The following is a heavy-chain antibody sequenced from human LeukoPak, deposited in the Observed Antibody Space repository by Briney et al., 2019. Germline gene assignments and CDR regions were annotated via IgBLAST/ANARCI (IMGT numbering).Heavy chain of an antibody. V-gene: IGHV3-48*03. CDR1: GFTFSSYE. Sequence: GGSLRLSCAASGFTFSSYEMNWVRQAPGKGLEWVSYISSSGSTIYYADSVKGRLTISRDNAKNSLYLQMNSLRAEDTAVYYCARNLPHYYYGMDVWGQGTTVTVSS. CDR2: ISSSGSTI. CDR3: ARNLPHYYYGMDV. J-gene: IGHJ6*02. D-gene: IGHD1-14*01.